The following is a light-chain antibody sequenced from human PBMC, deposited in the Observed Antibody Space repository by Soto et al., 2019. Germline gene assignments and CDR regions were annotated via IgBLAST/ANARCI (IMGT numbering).Light chain of an antibody. V-gene: IGLV6-57*01. J-gene: IGLJ3*02. Sequence: NFMLTQPHSVSESPGKTVIISCTRSSGSIASNYVQWYQQRPGRSPTTVIYADNQRPSGVPDRFSGSIDSASNSASLTISGLETEDEADYFCQSYVATNQVFGGGTKLTVL. CDR2: ADN. CDR1: SGSIASNY. CDR3: QSYVATNQV.